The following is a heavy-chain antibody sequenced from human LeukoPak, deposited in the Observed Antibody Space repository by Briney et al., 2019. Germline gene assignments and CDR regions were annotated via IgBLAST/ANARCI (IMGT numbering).Heavy chain of an antibody. Sequence: SETLSLTCTVSGVSVSSNTYYWGWIRQPPGKGLEWLGYIFYSGNAYYTPSLKSRVTISIDTSKNQFSLRLISVTAADTAVYYCARVWRGYSYQDAFDIWGQGTMVTVSS. CDR2: IFYSGNA. CDR3: ARVWRGYSYQDAFDI. J-gene: IGHJ3*02. V-gene: IGHV4-39*07. D-gene: IGHD5-18*01. CDR1: GVSVSSNTYY.